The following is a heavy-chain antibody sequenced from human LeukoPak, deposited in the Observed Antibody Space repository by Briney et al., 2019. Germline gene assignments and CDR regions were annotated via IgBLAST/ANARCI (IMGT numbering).Heavy chain of an antibody. D-gene: IGHD5-18*01. J-gene: IGHJ4*02. CDR2: IDHSGST. V-gene: IGHV4-4*02. CDR3: ARGALGHVDTAMVAFDY. CDR1: GGSLSSSNW. Sequence: SGTLSLTCAVSGGSLSSSNWWSWVRPPPGKGREWIGEIDHSGSTNYRPSLKSRVTISVDKSKKQFSLKLRSVPAADTAVYYCARGALGHVDTAMVAFDYWGQGTLVTVSS.